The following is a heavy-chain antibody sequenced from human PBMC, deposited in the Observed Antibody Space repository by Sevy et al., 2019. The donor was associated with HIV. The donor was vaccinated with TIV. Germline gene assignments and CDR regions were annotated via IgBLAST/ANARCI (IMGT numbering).Heavy chain of an antibody. J-gene: IGHJ1*01. Sequence: ASVKVSCKSSGDSFSGYTNIWVRQAPGQGLEWMGGIIPISGPAGPTNSAQNFQDRATITADISTHTAYMELSSLRSEDTALYFCARASSCGGDCYYLQYWGQGTLVTVSS. CDR1: GDSFSGYT. D-gene: IGHD2-21*02. CDR2: IIPISGPAGPT. V-gene: IGHV1-69*06. CDR3: ARASSCGGDCYYLQY.